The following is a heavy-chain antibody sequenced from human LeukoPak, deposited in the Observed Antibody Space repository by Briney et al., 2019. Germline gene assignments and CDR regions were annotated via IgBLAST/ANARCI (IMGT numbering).Heavy chain of an antibody. CDR3: ARGVSIFGLNWFDP. CDR2: IIPIFSTA. V-gene: IGHV1-69*05. J-gene: IGHJ5*02. D-gene: IGHD3-3*01. Sequence: ASVKVSCKASGGTFSSYAISWVRQAPGQGLEWMGGIIPIFSTANYAQKFQGRVTITTDESTSTAYMELSSLRSEDTAVYYCARGVSIFGLNWFDPWGQGTLVTVSS. CDR1: GGTFSSYA.